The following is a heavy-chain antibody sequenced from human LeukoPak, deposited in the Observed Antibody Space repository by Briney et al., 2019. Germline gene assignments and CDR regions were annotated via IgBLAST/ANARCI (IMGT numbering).Heavy chain of an antibody. CDR2: IWYDGSNK. CDR3: ARDILRGVVVVAATSDF. J-gene: IGHJ4*02. D-gene: IGHD2-15*01. V-gene: IGHV3-33*01. Sequence: GGSLRLSCAASGFTFSSYGMHWVRQAPGKGLEWVAVIWYDGSNKYYADSVKGRFTISRDNSKNTLYLQMNSLRAEDTAGYYCARDILRGVVVVAATSDFWGQGTLVTASS. CDR1: GFTFSSYG.